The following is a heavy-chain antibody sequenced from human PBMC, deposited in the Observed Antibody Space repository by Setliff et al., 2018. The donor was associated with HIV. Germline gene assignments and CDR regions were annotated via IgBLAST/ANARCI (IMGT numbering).Heavy chain of an antibody. Sequence: SETLSLTCAVFGGSFSGYYWSWIRQPPGKGLEWIGEINHSGSTDYNPSLKSRVTISVDTSKNQFSLNLSSVTAADTAVYYCARSRPRSMDFYMDVWGKGTTVTVSS. CDR2: INHSGST. V-gene: IGHV4-34*01. CDR3: ARSRPRSMDFYMDV. CDR1: GGSFSGYY. J-gene: IGHJ6*03. D-gene: IGHD2-8*01.